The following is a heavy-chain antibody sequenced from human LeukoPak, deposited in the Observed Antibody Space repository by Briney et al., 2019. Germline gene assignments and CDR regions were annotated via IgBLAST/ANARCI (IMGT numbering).Heavy chain of an antibody. J-gene: IGHJ2*01. CDR1: GYTFTSYA. Sequence: ASVKVSCKASGYTFTSYAMHWVRQAPGQRLEWMGWINAGNGNTKYSQKFQGRVTITRDTSASTAYMEPSSLRSEDTAVYYCARWGFSPHWYFDLWGRGTLVTVSS. D-gene: IGHD3-3*01. CDR2: INAGNGNT. V-gene: IGHV1-3*01. CDR3: ARWGFSPHWYFDL.